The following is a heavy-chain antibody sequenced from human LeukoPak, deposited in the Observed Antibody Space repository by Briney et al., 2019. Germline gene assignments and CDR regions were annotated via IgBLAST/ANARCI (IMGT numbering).Heavy chain of an antibody. CDR1: ESTFISYW. CDR2: IKQDGSEK. V-gene: IGHV3-7*01. Sequence: GGSLRLSCAASESTFISYWMTWVRQAPGKGLAWVANIKQDGSEKYYVDSVKGRFTISRDNAKNSLYLQMNSLRAEDTAVYYCARADSSIAARLSRSSIFNYYYYMDVWGKGTTVTVSS. D-gene: IGHD6-6*01. CDR3: ARADSSIAARLSRSSIFNYYYYMDV. J-gene: IGHJ6*03.